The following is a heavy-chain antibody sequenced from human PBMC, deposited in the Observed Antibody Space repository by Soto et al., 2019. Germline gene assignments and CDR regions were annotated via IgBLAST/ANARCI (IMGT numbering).Heavy chain of an antibody. CDR1: GVSFSGYY. CDR2: INHSGST. D-gene: IGHD3-9*01. J-gene: IGHJ3*02. V-gene: IGHV4-34*01. CDR3: ARGNLRYFDWLLYGDALDI. Sequence: SETLSLTCAVYGVSFSGYYWSWIRQPPGKGLEWIGEINHSGSTNYNPSLKSRVTISVDTSKNQFSLKLSSVTAADTAVYYCARGNLRYFDWLLYGDALDIWGQGTMVTVSS.